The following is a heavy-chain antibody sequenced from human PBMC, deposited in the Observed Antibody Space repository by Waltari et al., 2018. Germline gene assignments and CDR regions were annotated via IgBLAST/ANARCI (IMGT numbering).Heavy chain of an antibody. Sequence: QVQLQESGPGLVKPSETLSLTCTVSGGSINNYFWSWIRQPPGRGLEWIAHVYSSGTTTYNPSLKSRLTISIDTPKSQFSLKLNSVTAADTAVYYCARHGAGGTYPMDYWGQGILVTVSS. CDR1: GGSINNYF. J-gene: IGHJ4*02. CDR3: ARHGAGGTYPMDY. D-gene: IGHD1-26*01. V-gene: IGHV4-59*08. CDR2: VYSSGTT.